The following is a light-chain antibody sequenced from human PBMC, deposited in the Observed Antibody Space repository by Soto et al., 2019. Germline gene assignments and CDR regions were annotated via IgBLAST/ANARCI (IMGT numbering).Light chain of an antibody. CDR1: QSVLYSSNNKNY. Sequence: DIVMTQSPDSLAVSLGERATINCKSSQSVLYSSNNKNYSALYQQKPGQPPKLLIYWASTRESGVPDRFSGSGSGTDFTLTISSLQAEDVAVYYCQQYYSTPLTFGPGTRVAIK. CDR2: WAS. V-gene: IGKV4-1*01. J-gene: IGKJ3*01. CDR3: QQYYSTPLT.